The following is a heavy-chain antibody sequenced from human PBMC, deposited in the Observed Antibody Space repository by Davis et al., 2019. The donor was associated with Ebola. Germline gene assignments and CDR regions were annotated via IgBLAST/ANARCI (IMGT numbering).Heavy chain of an antibody. CDR2: INHSGST. Sequence: SDTLSLTCALYGASSSGYYWSWIRQPPGKGLEWIGEINHSGSTNYNPSFKSRVTISVDTSKNQFSLKLSSVTAADTAVYYCARGGGYGGYGMDVWGQGTTVTVSS. J-gene: IGHJ6*02. CDR3: ARGGGYGGYGMDV. D-gene: IGHD5-12*01. CDR1: GASSSGYY. V-gene: IGHV4-34*01.